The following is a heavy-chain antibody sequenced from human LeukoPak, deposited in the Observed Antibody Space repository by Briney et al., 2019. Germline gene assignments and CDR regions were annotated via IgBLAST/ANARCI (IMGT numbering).Heavy chain of an antibody. J-gene: IGHJ4*02. D-gene: IGHD3-10*01. CDR2: IYYSGST. CDR3: ARYYYGSGSYFPDY. V-gene: IGHV4-30-4*08. Sequence: SETLSLTCTVSDGSISSYYWSWIRQPPGKGLEWIGYIYYSGSTYYNPSLKSRLTISVDTSKNQFSLKLSSVTAADTAVYYCARYYYGSGSYFPDYWGQGTLVTVSS. CDR1: DGSISSYY.